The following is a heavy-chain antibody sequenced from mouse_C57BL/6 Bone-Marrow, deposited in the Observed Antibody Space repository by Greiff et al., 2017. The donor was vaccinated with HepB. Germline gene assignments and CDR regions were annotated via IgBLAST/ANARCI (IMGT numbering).Heavy chain of an antibody. CDR1: GFTFSSYA. J-gene: IGHJ3*01. V-gene: IGHV5-9-1*02. CDR3: TRVGWLIRSFAY. Sequence: EVMLVESGEGLVKPGGSLKLSCAASGFTFSSYAMSWVRQTPEKRLEWVAYISSGGDYIYYADTVKGRFTISRDNARNTLYLQMSSLKSEDTAMYYCTRVGWLIRSFAYWGQGTLVTVSA. CDR2: ISSGGDYI. D-gene: IGHD2-3*01.